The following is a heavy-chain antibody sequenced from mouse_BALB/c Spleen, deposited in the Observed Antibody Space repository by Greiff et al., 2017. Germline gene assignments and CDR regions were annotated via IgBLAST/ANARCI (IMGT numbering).Heavy chain of an antibody. Sequence: LKESGPGLVKPSQSLSLTCSVTGYSITSGYYWNWIRQFPGNKLEWMGYISYDGSNNYNPSLKNRISITRDTSKNQFFLKLNSVTTEDTATYYCARVRRDYFDYWGQGTTLTVSS. V-gene: IGHV3-6*02. J-gene: IGHJ2*01. CDR1: GYSITSGYY. CDR2: ISYDGSN. D-gene: IGHD2-12*01. CDR3: ARVRRDYFDY.